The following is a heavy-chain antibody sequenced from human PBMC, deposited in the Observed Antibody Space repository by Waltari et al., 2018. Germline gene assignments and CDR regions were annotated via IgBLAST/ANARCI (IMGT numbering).Heavy chain of an antibody. Sequence: QVQLQQWGAGLLKPSETLSLTCAVYGGSFSGYYWSWIRQPPGKGLEWIGEINDSGSTNDNPSLKSRVTISVDTSKNQFSLKLSSVTAADTAVYYCARGRLRPRPNFDYWGQGTQVTVSS. CDR3: ARGRLRPRPNFDY. CDR1: GGSFSGYY. CDR2: INDSGST. V-gene: IGHV4-34*02. J-gene: IGHJ4*02. D-gene: IGHD5-12*01.